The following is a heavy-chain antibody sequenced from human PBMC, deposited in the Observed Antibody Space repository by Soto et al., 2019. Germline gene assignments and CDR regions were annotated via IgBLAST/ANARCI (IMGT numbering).Heavy chain of an antibody. CDR2: ISYDGSDK. D-gene: IGHD3-16*02. CDR3: AKALGELSPESYDY. V-gene: IGHV3-30*18. CDR1: GFTFSSYA. J-gene: IGHJ4*02. Sequence: GGSLRLSCAASGFTFSSYAMRWVRQAPGKGLEWVAVISYDGSDKYYADSVKGRFTISRDNSKNTLNLQMNSLRADDTAVYYCAKALGELSPESYDYWGQGTLVTVSS.